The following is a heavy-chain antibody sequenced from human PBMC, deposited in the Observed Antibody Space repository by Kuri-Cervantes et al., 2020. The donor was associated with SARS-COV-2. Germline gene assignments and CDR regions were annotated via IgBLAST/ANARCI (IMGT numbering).Heavy chain of an antibody. CDR3: ARVGGIWTADYGMDV. CDR2: FFYSGST. Sequence: SETLSLTCTVSGGSISRFYWSWIRQPPGKGLEWIGYFFYSGSTNYNPSLKSRVTISVGTSKNQFSLKLSSVTAADTAVYYCARVGGIWTADYGMDVWGQGTTVTVSS. V-gene: IGHV4-59*13. J-gene: IGHJ6*02. CDR1: GGSISRFY. D-gene: IGHD2-21*01.